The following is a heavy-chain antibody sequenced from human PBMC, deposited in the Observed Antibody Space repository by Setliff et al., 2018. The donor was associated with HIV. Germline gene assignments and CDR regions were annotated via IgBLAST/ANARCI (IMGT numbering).Heavy chain of an antibody. J-gene: IGHJ4*02. CDR1: GFTFGSYT. CDR3: AKLPHSSAWYSPFYYFEY. CDR2: IYSGSGST. Sequence: PGGSLRLSCEASGFTFGSYTMSWVRQAPGKGLEWLSVIYSGSGSTKYADSVRGRFTISRDNSKNTLFLEMSSLSADDTAIYYCAKLPHSSAWYSPFYYFEYWGQGTLVTVSS. V-gene: IGHV3-23*03. D-gene: IGHD6-19*01.